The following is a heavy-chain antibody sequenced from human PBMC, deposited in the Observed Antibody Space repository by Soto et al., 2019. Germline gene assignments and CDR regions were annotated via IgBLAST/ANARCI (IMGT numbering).Heavy chain of an antibody. CDR1: GGGVCGYE. D-gene: IGHD3-3*01. CDR3: ARGQRFSASFDP. Sequence: SDSLSLTCTVSGGGVCGYECTWIRQPAGKGLEWIGRIYSSGGTKYNPSLKSRVDMSLDMSKNQFSLRLNSVTAADTAVYDCARGQRFSASFDPRGQGTLVTAPQ. V-gene: IGHV4-4*07. CDR2: IYSSGGT. J-gene: IGHJ5*02.